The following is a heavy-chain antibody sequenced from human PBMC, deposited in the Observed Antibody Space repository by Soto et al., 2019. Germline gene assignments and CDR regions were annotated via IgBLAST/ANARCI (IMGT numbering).Heavy chain of an antibody. D-gene: IGHD3-9*01. CDR1: GFTFSSYS. Sequence: GGSLRLSCAASGFTFSSYSMNWVRQAPGKGLEWVSSISSSSSYIYYADSVKGRFTISRDNAKNSLYLQMNSLRAEDTAVYYCARDLLRDDILTGYFEGWYYGMDVWGQGTTVTVSS. CDR2: ISSSSSYI. CDR3: ARDLLRDDILTGYFEGWYYGMDV. J-gene: IGHJ6*02. V-gene: IGHV3-21*01.